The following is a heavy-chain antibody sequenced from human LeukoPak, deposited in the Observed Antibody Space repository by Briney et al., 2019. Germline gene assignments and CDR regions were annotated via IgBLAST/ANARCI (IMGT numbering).Heavy chain of an antibody. CDR2: INAYNGDT. CDR1: GYTFTNYG. CDR3: ARWGLVAPGTYYYYYMDV. J-gene: IGHJ6*03. D-gene: IGHD2-2*01. V-gene: IGHV1-18*01. Sequence: GASVKVSCKASGYTFTNYGVSWVRQAPGQGLEWMGWINAYNGDTHYAQNLQGRLTMTTDTSTSMALMELRSLRPDDTAVYFCARWGLVAPGTYYYYYMDVWGRGTTVTVSS.